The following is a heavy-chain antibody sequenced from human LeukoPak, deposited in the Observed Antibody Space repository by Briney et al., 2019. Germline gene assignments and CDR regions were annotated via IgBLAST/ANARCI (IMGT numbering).Heavy chain of an antibody. CDR1: GGSISSGDYY. Sequence: SETLSLTCTVSGGSISSGDYYWSWIRQPPGKGLEWIGYIYYSGSTYYNPFLKSRVTISVDTSKNQFSLKLSSVTAADTAVYYCARGSYSGSYYSNYWGQGTLVTVSS. J-gene: IGHJ4*02. D-gene: IGHD1-26*01. V-gene: IGHV4-30-4*08. CDR2: IYYSGST. CDR3: ARGSYSGSYYSNY.